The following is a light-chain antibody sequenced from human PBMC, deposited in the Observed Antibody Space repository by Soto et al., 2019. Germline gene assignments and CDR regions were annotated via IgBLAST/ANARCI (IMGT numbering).Light chain of an antibody. CDR2: DAS. J-gene: IGKJ4*01. CDR3: QQRSNWPLT. Sequence: EIVLTQSPATLSLSPGERATLSCRASQSVNIYLAWYQQKPGQAPRLLIYDASNRATGIPARFSGSGYGTDFTLTISSLKPEDFAVYYCQQRSNWPLTFGGGTKVEIK. V-gene: IGKV3-11*01. CDR1: QSVNIY.